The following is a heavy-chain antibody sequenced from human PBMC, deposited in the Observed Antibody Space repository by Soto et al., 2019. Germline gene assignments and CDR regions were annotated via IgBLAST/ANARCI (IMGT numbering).Heavy chain of an antibody. Sequence: AAVKVSCKASGYTFTGYYVHWVRQAPGQGLEWMGWINPNSGDTYLAQRFQGRVTMNRDTSIGTAYMELRGLTSDDTAEYYCAKGGAIVAAGTRVYLYNAMDVWGQGTTVTVSS. CDR2: INPNSGDT. CDR1: GYTFTGYY. J-gene: IGHJ6*02. V-gene: IGHV1-2*02. D-gene: IGHD1-26*01. CDR3: AKGGAIVAAGTRVYLYNAMDV.